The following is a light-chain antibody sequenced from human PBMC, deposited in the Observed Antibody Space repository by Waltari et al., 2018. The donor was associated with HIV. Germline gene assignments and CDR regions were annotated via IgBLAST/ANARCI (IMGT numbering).Light chain of an antibody. CDR2: GAS. CDR1: QTINNK. J-gene: IGKJ2*01. CDR3: QQYQNLPPYT. V-gene: IGKV3-15*01. Sequence: EIVMTQTPGVLSVSPGERASLSCRASQTINNKVVWYQQKGGQAPRLLIYGASTRAPGIPARFSGSGSGTEFTLTINGLQSEDFAVYYCQQYQNLPPYTFGQGTKLE.